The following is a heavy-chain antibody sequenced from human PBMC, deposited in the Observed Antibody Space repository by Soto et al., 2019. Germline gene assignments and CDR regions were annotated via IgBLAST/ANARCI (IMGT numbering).Heavy chain of an antibody. CDR3: AGLGYCSGGSCDY. Sequence: QLQLQESGPGLVKPSETLSLTCTVSGGSINSSNHYWGWIRQPPGKGLEWIGSMYYSGSTHYNPSLKSRVTISVDTSKNQFSLKLSSVPAADTAVYYCAGLGYCSGGSCDYWGQGTLVTVSS. V-gene: IGHV4-39*01. J-gene: IGHJ4*02. CDR2: MYYSGST. CDR1: GGSINSSNHY. D-gene: IGHD2-15*01.